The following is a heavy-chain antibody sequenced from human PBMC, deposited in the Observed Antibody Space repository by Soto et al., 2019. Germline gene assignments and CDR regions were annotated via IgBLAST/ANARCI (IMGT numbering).Heavy chain of an antibody. V-gene: IGHV3-23*01. CDR1: GFTLSSYA. D-gene: IGHD3-10*01. J-gene: IGHJ4*02. CDR3: AKAFDDFYGSGSYYGVEW. Sequence: EVQLLESGGGLVQPGGSLRLSCAASGFTLSSYAMNWVRQAPGKGLEWVSTISNSGDNTYYADSVKGRFTISRDNSKNTLYLQMNSLRAEDTAVYFCAKAFDDFYGSGSYYGVEWWGQGTLVTVSS. CDR2: ISNSGDNT.